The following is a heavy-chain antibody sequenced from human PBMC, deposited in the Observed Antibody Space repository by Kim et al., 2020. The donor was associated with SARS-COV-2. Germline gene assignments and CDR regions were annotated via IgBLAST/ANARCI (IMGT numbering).Heavy chain of an antibody. D-gene: IGHD3-3*02. CDR2: INPSGGST. Sequence: ASVKVSCKASGYTFTSYYVHWVRQAPGQGLEWMGLINPSGGSTNYAQKFQGRVTMTRDTSTSTVYMELSSLRSEDTAVYYCARAFLEWLPTLGPFDPWGQGTLVTVSS. CDR3: ARAFLEWLPTLGPFDP. J-gene: IGHJ5*02. V-gene: IGHV1-46*01. CDR1: GYTFTSYY.